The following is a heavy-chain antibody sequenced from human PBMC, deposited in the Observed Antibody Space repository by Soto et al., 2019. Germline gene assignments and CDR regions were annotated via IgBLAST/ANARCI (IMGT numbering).Heavy chain of an antibody. V-gene: IGHV1-18*01. CDR3: ARDETYTAGWSFEH. D-gene: IGHD6-19*01. CDR2: ISGYNGKT. J-gene: IGHJ4*02. Sequence: QVQLVQSGAEVKKRGASVKVSCKASGYMCNSYGMSWLRQAPGQGLEWIGWISGYNGKTDLAQKFQGRVTMTTEASTSTVYMELTSLRFDDPALYYCARDETYTAGWSFEHWGQGTLVTVPS. CDR1: GYMCNSYG.